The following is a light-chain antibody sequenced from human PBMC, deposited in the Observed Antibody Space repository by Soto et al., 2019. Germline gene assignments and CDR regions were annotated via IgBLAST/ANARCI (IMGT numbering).Light chain of an antibody. CDR1: QSVSSSY. J-gene: IGKJ2*01. CDR3: QQYGSSPSFP. V-gene: IGKV3-20*01. Sequence: EIVLTQSPGTLSLSPGERATLSCRASQSVSSSYLAWYQQKPGQAPRLLIYGASSRATGIPDRFSGSGSGTDFTLTISRLEPKDFAVYYCQQYGSSPSFPFGQGTKLEIK. CDR2: GAS.